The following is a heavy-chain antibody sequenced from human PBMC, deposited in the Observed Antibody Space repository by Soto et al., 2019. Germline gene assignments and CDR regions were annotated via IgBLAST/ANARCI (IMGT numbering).Heavy chain of an antibody. CDR2: IRNKAHSYTT. D-gene: IGHD4-17*01. CDR1: GFTFSDHF. J-gene: IGHJ4*02. V-gene: IGHV3-72*01. CDR3: GRGLYGDYALDG. Sequence: GGSLRLSCAASGFTFSDHFIHWVRQAPGKELEWVGRIRNKAHSYTTTYAASVKDRFTISRDDSKKSVYLQMNSLKSEDTAVYYCGRGLYGDYALDGWGQGTLVTVSS.